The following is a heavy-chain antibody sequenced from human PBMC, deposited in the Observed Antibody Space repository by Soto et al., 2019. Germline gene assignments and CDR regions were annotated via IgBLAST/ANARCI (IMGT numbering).Heavy chain of an antibody. CDR3: ARMGDVPYYYYGMDV. CDR1: GYTFTRSG. CDR2: INGYNGNT. J-gene: IGHJ6*02. Sequence: QVQLVQSGAEVKKPGASVKVSCKASGYTFTRSGISWVRQAPGQGLEWMGWINGYNGNTNYAQKFQGRITMTTDTPTSTAYMELRGLRSDDTAVYYCARMGDVPYYYYGMDVWGQGTTVIVSS. V-gene: IGHV1-18*01. D-gene: IGHD3-16*01.